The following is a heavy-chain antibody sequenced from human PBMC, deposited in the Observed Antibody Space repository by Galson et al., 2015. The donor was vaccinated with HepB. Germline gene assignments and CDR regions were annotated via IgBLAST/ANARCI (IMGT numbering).Heavy chain of an antibody. Sequence: SETLSLTCAVYGGSFSGYYWSWIRQPPGKGLEWIGEINHSGSTNYNPSLKSRVTISVDTSKNQFSLKLSSVTAADTAVYYCARESPKAHQYWGQGTLVTVSS. CDR3: ARESPKAHQY. J-gene: IGHJ4*02. CDR2: INHSGST. CDR1: GGSFSGYY. V-gene: IGHV4-34*01.